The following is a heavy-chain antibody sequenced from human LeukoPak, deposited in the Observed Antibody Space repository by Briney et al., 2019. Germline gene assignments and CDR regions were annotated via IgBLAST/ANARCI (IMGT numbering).Heavy chain of an antibody. CDR2: IYYSGNT. Sequence: SETLSLTCTVSGVSISSSNSYWGWIRQPPGKGLEWIGSIYYSGNTYYNASLKSQVSISIDMSKNQFSLKLTSVTAADTAVYYCARQTGSGLFILPGGQGTLVTVSS. J-gene: IGHJ4*02. CDR3: ARQTGSGLFILP. D-gene: IGHD3/OR15-3a*01. CDR1: GVSISSSNSY. V-gene: IGHV4-39*01.